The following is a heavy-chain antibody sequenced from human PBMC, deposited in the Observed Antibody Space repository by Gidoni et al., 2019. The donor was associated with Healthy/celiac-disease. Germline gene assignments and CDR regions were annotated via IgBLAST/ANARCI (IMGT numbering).Heavy chain of an antibody. CDR2: IYYSGST. CDR3: ASIYSGYDYYYYGMDV. J-gene: IGHJ6*02. Sequence: QLQLQESGPGLVKPSDTLSLTCTVSGGPISSSSYYWGWIRQPPGKGLEWIGSIYYSGSTYYNPSLKSRVTISVDTSKNQFSLKLSSVTAADTAVYYCASIYSGYDYYYYGMDVWGQGTTVTVSS. D-gene: IGHD5-12*01. CDR1: GGPISSSSYY. V-gene: IGHV4-39*01.